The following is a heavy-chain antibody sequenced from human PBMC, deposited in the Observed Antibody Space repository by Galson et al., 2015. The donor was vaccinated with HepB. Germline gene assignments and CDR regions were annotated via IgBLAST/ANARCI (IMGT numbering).Heavy chain of an antibody. D-gene: IGHD3-10*01. J-gene: IGHJ4*02. V-gene: IGHV3-30-3*01. CDR2: ISYDGSNK. Sequence: SLRLSCAASGFTFSSYAMHWVRQAPGKGLEWVAVISYDGSNKYYADSVKGRFTISRDNSKNTLYLQMNSLRAEDTAVYYCARDARPRITMVRGVISYYFDYWGQGTLVTVSS. CDR1: GFTFSSYA. CDR3: ARDARPRITMVRGVISYYFDY.